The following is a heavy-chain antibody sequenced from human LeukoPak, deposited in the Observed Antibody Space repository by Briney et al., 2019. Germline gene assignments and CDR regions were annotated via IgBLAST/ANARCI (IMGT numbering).Heavy chain of an antibody. J-gene: IGHJ4*02. D-gene: IGHD3-22*01. CDR1: GFTFSDYS. V-gene: IGHV3-21*01. CDR2: ISSGSSFI. Sequence: GGSLRLSCAASGFTFSDYSMNWVRQAPGKGLEWVSSISSGSSFIYYADSVKGRFTISRDNAKNSLYLQMNSLRAEDTAVYYCARDYYDSSGYTLRANWGQGTLVTVSS. CDR3: ARDYYDSSGYTLRAN.